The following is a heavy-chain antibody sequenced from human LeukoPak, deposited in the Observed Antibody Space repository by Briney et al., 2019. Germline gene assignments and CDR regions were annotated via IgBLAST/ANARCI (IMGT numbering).Heavy chain of an antibody. CDR1: GFTFSSYG. Sequence: GGSLRLSCAASGFTFSSYGMHWVRQAPGKGLEWVAFIRYDGSNKYYADSVKGRFTISRDNSKNTLYLQMNSLRAEDTAVYYCAKAGKGITGTTADWGQGTLVTVSS. D-gene: IGHD1-7*01. CDR2: IRYDGSNK. CDR3: AKAGKGITGTTAD. V-gene: IGHV3-30*02. J-gene: IGHJ4*02.